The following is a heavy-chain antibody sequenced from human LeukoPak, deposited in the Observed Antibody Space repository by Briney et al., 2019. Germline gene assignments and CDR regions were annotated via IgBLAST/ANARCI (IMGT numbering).Heavy chain of an antibody. CDR2: INPNSGGT. CDR3: ARGPAYSQYCANGVCYFLDH. V-gene: IGHV1-2*02. CDR1: GYTFTAYY. D-gene: IGHD2-8*01. Sequence: ASVKVSCKAFGYTFTAYYMHWVRQAPGQGLEWMGWINPNSGGTKYVQNFQGRVTMTRDTSISTAYMELSGLRSDDTAVYYCARGPAYSQYCANGVCYFLDHWGQGALVTVSS. J-gene: IGHJ4*02.